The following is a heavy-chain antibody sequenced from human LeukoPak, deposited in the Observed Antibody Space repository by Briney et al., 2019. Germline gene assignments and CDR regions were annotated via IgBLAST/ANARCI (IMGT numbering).Heavy chain of an antibody. CDR2: ISSNVDNT. CDR3: VRGTGY. V-gene: IGHV3-64D*06. J-gene: IGHJ4*02. CDR1: GVSFSIYV. Sequence: RGGLRVSCVEPGVSFSIYVMYWVREAPGKRLEYVSAISSNVDNTYYADSVKGKFTISRDNSKNTLYLQMSSLRADDTAMYYCVRGTGYWGQGTLVTVSS.